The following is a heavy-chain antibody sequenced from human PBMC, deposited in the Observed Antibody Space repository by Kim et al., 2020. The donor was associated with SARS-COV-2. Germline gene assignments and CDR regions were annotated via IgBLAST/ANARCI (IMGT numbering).Heavy chain of an antibody. V-gene: IGHV6-1*01. Sequence: SAYALSVKRRITINPDTSKNHFSLQVNSVTPEDTAVYFCARGISGLGFDYWGQGTLVTVSS. D-gene: IGHD6-25*01. CDR2: S. J-gene: IGHJ4*02. CDR3: ARGISGLGFDY.